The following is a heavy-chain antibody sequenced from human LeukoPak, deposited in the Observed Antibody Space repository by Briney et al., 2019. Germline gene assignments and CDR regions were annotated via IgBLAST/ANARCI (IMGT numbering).Heavy chain of an antibody. D-gene: IGHD1-26*01. Sequence: GGSLRLSCAASGFTFSSYGMHWVRQAPGKGLEWVAVIWYDGSNKYYADSVKGRFTISRDNSKDTLYLQMNSLRAEDTAVYYCGAVGATSPFDYWGQGTLVTVSS. V-gene: IGHV3-33*01. CDR2: IWYDGSNK. CDR1: GFTFSSYG. CDR3: GAVGATSPFDY. J-gene: IGHJ4*02.